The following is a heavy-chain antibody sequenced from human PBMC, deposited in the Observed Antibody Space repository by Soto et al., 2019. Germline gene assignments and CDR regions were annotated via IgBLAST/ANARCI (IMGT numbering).Heavy chain of an antibody. CDR2: ISSTTNYI. Sequence: PGGSLRLSCAASGFTFTRYSMNLVRQSPGKGLEWVSSISSTTNYIYYGDSMKGRFTISRENAKNSLYLEMNSLRAEETAVYYCARESEDRYSNFDYWGQGILVTVSS. J-gene: IGHJ4*02. D-gene: IGHD2-15*01. CDR3: ARESEDRYSNFDY. CDR1: GFTFTRYS. V-gene: IGHV3-21*06.